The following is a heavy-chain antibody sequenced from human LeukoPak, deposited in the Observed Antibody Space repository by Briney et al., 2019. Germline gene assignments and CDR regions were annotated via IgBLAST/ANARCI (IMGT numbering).Heavy chain of an antibody. Sequence: SETLSLTCAVYGGSFSGYYWSWIRQPPGKGLEWIGEINHSGSTNYHPSLKSRVTISVDTSKNQFSLKLSSVTAADTAVYYCASLRWPRLGWFDPWGQGTLVTVSS. V-gene: IGHV4-34*01. D-gene: IGHD5-12*01. CDR3: ASLRWPRLGWFDP. J-gene: IGHJ5*02. CDR1: GGSFSGYY. CDR2: INHSGST.